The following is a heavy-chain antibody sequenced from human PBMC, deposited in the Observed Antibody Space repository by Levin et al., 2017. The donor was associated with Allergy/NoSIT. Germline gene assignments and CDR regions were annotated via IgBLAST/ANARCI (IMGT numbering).Heavy chain of an antibody. D-gene: IGHD3-22*01. CDR3: ARDRTDYYDSSGYTHYAMDG. V-gene: IGHV1-69*13. J-gene: IGHJ6*02. Sequence: SVKVSCKASGGTFSSYGISWVRQAPGQGLEWMGGIIPIFGTANYAQKFQGRVTITADESTTTGYMELSSLRSEDTAVYYCARDRTDYYDSSGYTHYAMDGWGQGTTVTVSS. CDR1: GGTFSSYG. CDR2: IIPIFGTA.